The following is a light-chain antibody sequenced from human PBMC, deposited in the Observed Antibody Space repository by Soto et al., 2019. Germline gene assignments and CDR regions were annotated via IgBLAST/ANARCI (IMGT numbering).Light chain of an antibody. V-gene: IGLV2-8*01. CDR1: SSDVVGYNY. CDR3: SSYAGSNNFPYV. Sequence: QSVLTQPPSASGSPGQSVTISCTGTSSDVVGYNYVSWYQQHPGKAPKLMNYEVSKRPSGVPDRFSGSKSGNTASLTVSGLQAEDEADYYCSSYAGSNNFPYVFGTGTKVTVL. CDR2: EVS. J-gene: IGLJ1*01.